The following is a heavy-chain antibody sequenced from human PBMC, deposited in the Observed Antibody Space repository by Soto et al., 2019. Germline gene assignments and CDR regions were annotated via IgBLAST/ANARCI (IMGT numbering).Heavy chain of an antibody. CDR2: IKIDGSEK. D-gene: IGHD1-7*01. Sequence: EVQMLQSGGGMVQHGGTLRLSCVGSGLTVGPYWMSWVRQGPGTGVEWVANIKIDGSEKYYVDSVKGRFAISRDNATNLVFLQWNSLRTDGTTVYYCARELELVAGFDHGGQGSLLIVS. J-gene: IGHJ4*02. V-gene: IGHV3-7*03. CDR1: GLTVGPYW. CDR3: ARELELVAGFDH.